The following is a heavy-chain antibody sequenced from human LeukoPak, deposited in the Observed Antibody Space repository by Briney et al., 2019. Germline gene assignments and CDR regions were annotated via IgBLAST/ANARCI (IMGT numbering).Heavy chain of an antibody. Sequence: GSLRLSCVASGFTFSTAWMSWVRQAPGKGLEWVGRIKSKSAGGTTDYAAPVKGRFTISRDDAMNTLFLQMNSLKTEDTAVYYCTKTFYSDSTFDYWGQGTLVTVSS. J-gene: IGHJ4*02. CDR1: GFTFSTAW. CDR3: TKTFYSDSTFDY. V-gene: IGHV3-15*01. D-gene: IGHD4-11*01. CDR2: IKSKSAGGTT.